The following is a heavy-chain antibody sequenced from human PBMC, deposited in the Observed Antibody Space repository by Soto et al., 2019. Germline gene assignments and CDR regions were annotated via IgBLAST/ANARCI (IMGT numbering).Heavy chain of an antibody. Sequence: GGSLRLSCSASGFTFSRYAMHWVRQAPGKGLEYVSVISSNGGTTYYADSVKGRFTISRDNSKNTLYLQMSALRSEDTAIYYCVKGRYEFDYWGQGTLVTVSS. CDR3: VKGRYEFDY. D-gene: IGHD2-2*01. CDR2: ISSNGGTT. CDR1: GFTFSRYA. V-gene: IGHV3-64D*08. J-gene: IGHJ4*02.